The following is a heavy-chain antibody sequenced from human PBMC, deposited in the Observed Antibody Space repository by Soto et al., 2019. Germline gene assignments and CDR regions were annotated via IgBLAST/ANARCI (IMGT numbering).Heavy chain of an antibody. V-gene: IGHV3-33*08. Sequence: QVHLVESGGGVVQPGGSLRLSCAGSGFTFSDYGMHWDRQAPGKGLEWVAVLWYDGSGEYYTDSVRGRFTISRVNSKNTLYLQMNNLRDEDTGVYYCARDSVRFLEHFSKDYFDYWGQGTRVTVSS. CDR3: ARDSVRFLEHFSKDYFDY. J-gene: IGHJ4*02. CDR1: GFTFSDYG. CDR2: LWYDGSGE. D-gene: IGHD3-3*01.